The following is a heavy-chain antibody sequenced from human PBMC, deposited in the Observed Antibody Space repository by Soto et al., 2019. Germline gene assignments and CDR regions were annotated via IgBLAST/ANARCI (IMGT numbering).Heavy chain of an antibody. CDR2: IKQDGSAT. Sequence: EVQLVESGGGMVQPGESLRLSCAASGFTFTTYWMTWVRQAPGKGLEWVANIKQDGSATKYVDSVKDRFTISRDNAKNSLYLQMNSLRAEDTAVYYCVSSPGDRYFQYWGQGTLVIVS. D-gene: IGHD3-22*01. CDR3: VSSPGDRYFQY. V-gene: IGHV3-7*01. J-gene: IGHJ1*01. CDR1: GFTFTTYW.